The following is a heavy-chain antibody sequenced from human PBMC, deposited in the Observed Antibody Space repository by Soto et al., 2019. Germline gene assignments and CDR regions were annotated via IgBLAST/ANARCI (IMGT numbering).Heavy chain of an antibody. CDR2: ISGSGGST. V-gene: IGHV3-23*01. CDR1: GVEFTLYP. Sequence: GGALRLSCSASGVEFTLYPISCVRPAPGKGLEWVSAISGSGGSTYYADSVKGRFTISRDNSKNTLYLKMNSLRAEDTAVYYWAKGPSTARTVPFIGMEGWGPETKV. J-gene: IGHJ6*02. CDR3: AKGPSTARTVPFIGMEG. D-gene: IGHD6-6*01.